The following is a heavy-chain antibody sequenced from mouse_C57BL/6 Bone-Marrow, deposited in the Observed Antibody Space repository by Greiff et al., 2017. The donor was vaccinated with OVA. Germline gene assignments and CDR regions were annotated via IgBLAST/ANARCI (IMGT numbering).Heavy chain of an antibody. J-gene: IGHJ2*01. D-gene: IGHD1-1*01. CDR3: ARRNYGSSYDY. Sequence: EVQLQQSGPELVKPGASVKISCKASGYTFTDYYMNWVKQSHGKSLEWIGDINPNNGGTSYNQKFKGKATLTVEKSSSTAYMELRSLTSEDSAVYYCARRNYGSSYDYWGQGTTLTVSS. CDR2: INPNNGGT. CDR1: GYTFTDYY. V-gene: IGHV1-26*01.